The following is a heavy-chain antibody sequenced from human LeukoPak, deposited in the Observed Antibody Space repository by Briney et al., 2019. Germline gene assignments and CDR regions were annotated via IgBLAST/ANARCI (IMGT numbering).Heavy chain of an antibody. CDR2: IKPDGSDK. Sequence: GGSLRLSCAASGSTFSGYWMSWARQAPGKGLEWVANIKPDGSDKAYVDSVKGRFTISRDNTKNSLYLQMSSLRAEDTAVYYCARAMTWGQGTLVSVSS. CDR3: ARAMT. J-gene: IGHJ5*02. CDR1: GSTFSGYW. V-gene: IGHV3-7*01.